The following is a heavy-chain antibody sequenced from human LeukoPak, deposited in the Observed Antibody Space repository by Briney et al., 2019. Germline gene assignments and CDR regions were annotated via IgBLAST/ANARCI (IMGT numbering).Heavy chain of an antibody. CDR3: ATAGGNWNYGYYFDY. D-gene: IGHD1-7*01. Sequence: SETLSLTCTVSGGSISSYYWSWIRQPAGKGLEWIGRIYTSGSTNYNPSLKSRVTMSVDTSKNQFSLKLSSVTAADTAVYYCATAGGNWNYGYYFDYWGQGTLVTVSS. V-gene: IGHV4-4*07. J-gene: IGHJ4*02. CDR2: IYTSGST. CDR1: GGSISSYY.